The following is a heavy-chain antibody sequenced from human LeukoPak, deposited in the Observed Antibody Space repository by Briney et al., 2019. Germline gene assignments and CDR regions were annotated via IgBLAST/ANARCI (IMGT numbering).Heavy chain of an antibody. J-gene: IGHJ4*02. CDR3: ATCTAVAGSVWGCNY. D-gene: IGHD6-19*01. Sequence: GGSLRLSCTASGFTFSNAWMTWVRQAPGKGLVWVGRINSKTDGGTTEYAAPVKGRFTISRDDPKNTVYLQMNSLKNEDTAVYYCATCTAVAGSVWGCNYWGQGALVTVSS. CDR2: INSKTDGGTT. CDR1: GFTFSNAW. V-gene: IGHV3-15*01.